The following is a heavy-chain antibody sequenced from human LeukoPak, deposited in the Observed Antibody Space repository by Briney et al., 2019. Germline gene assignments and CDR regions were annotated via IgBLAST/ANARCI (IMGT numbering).Heavy chain of an antibody. J-gene: IGHJ6*02. D-gene: IGHD3-9*01. CDR2: ISAYNGNT. Sequence: GASVKVSCKASGYTFTSYGINWVRQAPGQGLEWMGWISAYNGNTNYAQKLQGRVTMTTDTSTSTAYMELRSLRSDDTAVYYCARVTPSGDLRYFDWLLSTKYYYYGMDVWGQGTTVTVSS. CDR1: GYTFTSYG. CDR3: ARVTPSGDLRYFDWLLSTKYYYYGMDV. V-gene: IGHV1-18*01.